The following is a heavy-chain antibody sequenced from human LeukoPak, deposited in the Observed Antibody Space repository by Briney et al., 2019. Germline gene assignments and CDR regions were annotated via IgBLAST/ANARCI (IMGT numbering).Heavy chain of an antibody. Sequence: SVKVSCKASGGTFSSYAISWVRQAPGQGLEWMGRIIPILGIANYAQKFQGRVTITADKSTSTAYMELSSLRSEDTAVHYCARDDSSGWYPFDYWGQGTLVTVSS. CDR2: IIPILGIA. CDR3: ARDDSSGWYPFDY. D-gene: IGHD6-19*01. J-gene: IGHJ4*02. CDR1: GGTFSSYA. V-gene: IGHV1-69*04.